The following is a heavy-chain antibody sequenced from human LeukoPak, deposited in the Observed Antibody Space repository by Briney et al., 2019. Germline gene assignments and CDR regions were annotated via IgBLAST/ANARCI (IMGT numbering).Heavy chain of an antibody. CDR3: ATDLFLNYGSYP. Sequence: ASVKVSCKVSGYTLTELSMHSVRQAPGKGLEWMGGFDPEDGETIYAQKFQGRVTMTEYTSTDTAHMELSSLTSEDTAVYYCATDLFLNYGSYPWGQGTLVTVSS. CDR2: FDPEDGET. CDR1: GYTLTELS. D-gene: IGHD4-17*01. J-gene: IGHJ5*02. V-gene: IGHV1-24*01.